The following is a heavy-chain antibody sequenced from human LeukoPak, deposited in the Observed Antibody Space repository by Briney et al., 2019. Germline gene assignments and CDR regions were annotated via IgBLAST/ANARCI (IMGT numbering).Heavy chain of an antibody. CDR2: IKQDGSER. Sequence: PGGSLRLSCAASGFTFSSYWMSWVRQAPGKGLEWVANIKQDGSERYYVDSVKGRFTISRDNAKNSLYLQMNSLRAEDTAVYYCARDSWDEWELYNPTTYAYFDCWGQGTLVTVSS. CDR3: ARDSWDEWELYNPTTYAYFDC. J-gene: IGHJ4*02. V-gene: IGHV3-7*01. D-gene: IGHD1-26*01. CDR1: GFTFSSYW.